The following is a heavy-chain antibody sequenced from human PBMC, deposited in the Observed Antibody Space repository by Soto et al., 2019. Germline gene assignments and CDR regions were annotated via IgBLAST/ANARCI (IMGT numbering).Heavy chain of an antibody. CDR2: ISGSGGST. CDR1: GFTFSSYA. D-gene: IGHD6-13*01. Sequence: EVQLLESGGGLVQPGGSLRLSCAASGFTFSSYAMSWVRQAPGKGLEWVSAISGSGGSTYYADSVKGRFTISRDNSKNTLYLQMNSLRAEDTAGYYCANQESSWSPFDYWGQGTLVTVSS. CDR3: ANQESSWSPFDY. J-gene: IGHJ4*02. V-gene: IGHV3-23*01.